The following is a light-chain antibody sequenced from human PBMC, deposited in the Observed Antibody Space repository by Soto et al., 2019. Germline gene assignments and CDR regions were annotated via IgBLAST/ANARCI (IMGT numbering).Light chain of an antibody. Sequence: EIVLTQSPGTLSLSPGERATLSCRASQSVSSNNLAWYQQRPGQAPRVVIYGASTRATGIPQRFSGSGSGTDFTLNISRLEPEDFAVYYCQQYCRSPFTFGPGTKVDIK. V-gene: IGKV3-20*01. CDR3: QQYCRSPFT. J-gene: IGKJ3*01. CDR1: QSVSSNN. CDR2: GAS.